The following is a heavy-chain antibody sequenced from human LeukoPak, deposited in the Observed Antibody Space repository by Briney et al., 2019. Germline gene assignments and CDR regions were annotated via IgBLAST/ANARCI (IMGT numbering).Heavy chain of an antibody. CDR3: ARDWSGYYFGGVGYYYYYGMDV. CDR2: IKQDGSEK. CDR1: GFTFSSYA. D-gene: IGHD3-3*01. Sequence: GGSLRLSCAASGFTFSSYAMSWVRQAPGKGLEWVANIKQDGSEKYYVDSVKGRFTISRDNAKNSLYLQMNSLRAEDTAVYYCARDWSGYYFGGVGYYYYYGMDVWGQGTTVTVSS. V-gene: IGHV3-7*01. J-gene: IGHJ6*02.